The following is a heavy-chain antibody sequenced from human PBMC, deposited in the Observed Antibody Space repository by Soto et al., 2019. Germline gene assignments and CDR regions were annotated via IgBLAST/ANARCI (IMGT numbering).Heavy chain of an antibody. Sequence: GGSLRLSCAASGFPFSSFGLNWVRQAPGTGLEWVSSISHHGANIFYADSVKGRFTISRDNAQNSLFPQMDSLRVEDTAVYFCARGMMDRGTYCCPTSCPYYFDSWGQGILVTVSS. CDR3: ARGMMDRGTYCCPTSCPYYFDS. CDR1: GFPFSSFG. J-gene: IGHJ4*02. D-gene: IGHD2-2*01. CDR2: ISHHGANI. V-gene: IGHV3-21*01.